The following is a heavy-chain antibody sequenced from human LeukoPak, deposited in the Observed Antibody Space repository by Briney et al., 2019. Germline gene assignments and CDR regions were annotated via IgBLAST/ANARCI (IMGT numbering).Heavy chain of an antibody. CDR3: ARPPSYYDILTGYYEDI. V-gene: IGHV5-51*01. Sequence: GESLKISCKGSGYSFTTYWIAWVRQMPGKGLEWMGIIYPGDSDTKYSPSFQGQVTISADKSISTAFLQWSSLRASDTAMYYCARPPSYYDILTGYYEDIWGQGTMVTVSS. CDR2: IYPGDSDT. D-gene: IGHD3-9*01. CDR1: GYSFTTYW. J-gene: IGHJ3*02.